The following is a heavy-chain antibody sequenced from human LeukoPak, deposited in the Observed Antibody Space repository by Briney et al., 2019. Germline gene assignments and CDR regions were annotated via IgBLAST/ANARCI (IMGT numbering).Heavy chain of an antibody. CDR3: ARDQGQWLVPRYFDL. CDR1: GFTLSSYG. D-gene: IGHD6-19*01. V-gene: IGHV3-33*01. J-gene: IGHJ2*01. CDR2: IWYDGSNK. Sequence: PGRSLRLSCAASGFTLSSYGMHWVRQAPGKGLEWVAVIWYDGSNKYYADSVKGRFTISRDNSKNTLYLQMNSLRAEDTAVYYCARDQGQWLVPRYFDLWGRGTLVTVSS.